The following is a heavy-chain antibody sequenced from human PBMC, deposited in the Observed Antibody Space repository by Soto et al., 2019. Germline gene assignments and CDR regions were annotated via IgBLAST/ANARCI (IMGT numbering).Heavy chain of an antibody. Sequence: ASVKVSCKASGYTFTSYGISWVRQAPGQGLEWMGWISAYNGNTNYAQKLQGRVTMTTDTSTSTAYMELRSLRYDDTAVYYCARDHIVVVTASQLGYYGMDVWGQGTTVTVSS. D-gene: IGHD2-21*02. CDR2: ISAYNGNT. CDR3: ARDHIVVVTASQLGYYGMDV. J-gene: IGHJ6*02. CDR1: GYTFTSYG. V-gene: IGHV1-18*01.